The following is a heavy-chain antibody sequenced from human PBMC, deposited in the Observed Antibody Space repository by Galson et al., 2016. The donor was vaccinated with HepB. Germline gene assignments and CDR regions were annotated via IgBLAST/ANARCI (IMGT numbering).Heavy chain of an antibody. CDR3: ARPLPNVGYGMDV. J-gene: IGHJ6*02. CDR2: IYGGGST. CDR1: GFTVSTNY. Sequence: SLRLSCAASGFTVSTNYMSWVRQAPGKGLEWVSVIYGGGSTTSADSVKGRFTISRHNSKNTLCLQMNSLRTEDTAVYYCARPLPNVGYGMDVWGQGTTVTVSS. D-gene: IGHD2-15*01. V-gene: IGHV3-53*04.